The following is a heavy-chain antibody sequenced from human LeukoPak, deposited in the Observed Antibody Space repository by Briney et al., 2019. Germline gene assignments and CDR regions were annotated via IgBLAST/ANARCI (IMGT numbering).Heavy chain of an antibody. D-gene: IGHD6-13*01. CDR3: AREGGIAAAVYY. J-gene: IGHJ4*02. Sequence: SVKVSXKASGGTFSSYAISWVRQAPGQGLEWMGRIIPIFGTANYAQKFQGRVTITTDESTSTAYMELSSLRSEDTAVYYCAREGGIAAAVYYWGQGTLVTVSS. V-gene: IGHV1-69*05. CDR1: GGTFSSYA. CDR2: IIPIFGTA.